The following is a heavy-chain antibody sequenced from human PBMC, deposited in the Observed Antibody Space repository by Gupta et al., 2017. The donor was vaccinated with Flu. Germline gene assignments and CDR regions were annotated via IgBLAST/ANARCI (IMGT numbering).Heavy chain of an antibody. Sequence: WVRQAPGKGREWVGVVRSKAYGGKTEYAASVRDRSSLSRDDCVNIAYLQVNSLKTEDTAMYYCVVFGVGMSYSVDYWGQGTLVTVSS. D-gene: IGHD3-3*01. V-gene: IGHV3-49*02. J-gene: IGHJ4*02. CDR2: VRSKAYGGKT. CDR3: VVFGVGMSYSVDY.